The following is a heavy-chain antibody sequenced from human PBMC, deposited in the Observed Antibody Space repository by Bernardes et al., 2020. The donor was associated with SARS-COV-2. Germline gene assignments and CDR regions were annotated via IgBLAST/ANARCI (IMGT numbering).Heavy chain of an antibody. CDR1: GGSISSGGSY. J-gene: IGHJ5*02. V-gene: IGHV4-31*03. Sequence: SETLSLTCSISGGSISSGGSYWTWIRQHPGKGLEWIGYIYYTGSTFYNPSLRSRLTISLDTSKNQFSLRLTSVTAADTAVYFCASRPVAAGYWFDPWGQGTLVTVSS. CDR2: IYYTGST. CDR3: ASRPVAAGYWFDP. D-gene: IGHD6-13*01.